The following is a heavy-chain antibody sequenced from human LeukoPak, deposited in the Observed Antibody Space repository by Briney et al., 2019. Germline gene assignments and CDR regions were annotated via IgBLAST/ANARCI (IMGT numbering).Heavy chain of an antibody. Sequence: GGSLRLSCAASRFTFDDYAMHWVRQAPGKGLEWVSDVSGTGGSTYYADSVKGRFTISRDNSKNTLYLQMNSLRAEDTAVYYCAGAYYDYLWGSYRSNPLFDYWGQGTLVTVSS. CDR2: VSGTGGST. CDR1: RFTFDDYA. J-gene: IGHJ4*02. D-gene: IGHD3-16*02. V-gene: IGHV3-23*01. CDR3: AGAYYDYLWGSYRSNPLFDY.